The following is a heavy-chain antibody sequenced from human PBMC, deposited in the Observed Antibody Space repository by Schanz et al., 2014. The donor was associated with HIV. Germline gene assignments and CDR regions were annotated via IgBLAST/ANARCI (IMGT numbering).Heavy chain of an antibody. Sequence: QVQLVESGGGVVQPGRSLRLSWVASGFIFSNYGMYWVRQAPGKGLECVAVIWFDGRNKNYADSVKGRFTISRDNSKDTLYLQMNSLRAEDTAVYYCARGLPRFAVTTLDSWGQGTLVTVSS. J-gene: IGHJ4*02. V-gene: IGHV3-33*01. CDR3: ARGLPRFAVTTLDS. CDR2: IWFDGRNK. D-gene: IGHD4-17*01. CDR1: GFIFSNYG.